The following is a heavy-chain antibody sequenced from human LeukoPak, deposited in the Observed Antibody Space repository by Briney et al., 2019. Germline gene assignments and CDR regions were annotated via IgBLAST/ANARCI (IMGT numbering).Heavy chain of an antibody. D-gene: IGHD6-13*01. J-gene: IGHJ4*02. Sequence: GGSLRLSCAASGFTFSSYEMNWARQAPGKGLEWVSYISIGGSTIYYADSVKGRFTISRDNAKNSLYLQMDSLRAEDTAVYFCARDPGYDYWGQGTLVTVSS. V-gene: IGHV3-48*03. CDR1: GFTFSSYE. CDR2: ISIGGSTI. CDR3: ARDPGYDY.